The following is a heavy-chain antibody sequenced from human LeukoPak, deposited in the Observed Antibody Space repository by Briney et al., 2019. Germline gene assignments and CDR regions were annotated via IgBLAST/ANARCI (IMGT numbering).Heavy chain of an antibody. J-gene: IGHJ5*02. CDR3: ARGSSAWGLGFDR. Sequence: KPSETLSLTCTVSGGSISSSSYYWGWIRQPPGKGLDWMGIIYYTGTTYYNPSLKSRVTISVDTSKNEFSLKLRSVTAADTAVYYCARGSSAWGLGFDRWGQGTLVTVSS. V-gene: IGHV4-39*07. CDR2: IYYTGTT. D-gene: IGHD6-19*01. CDR1: GGSISSSSYY.